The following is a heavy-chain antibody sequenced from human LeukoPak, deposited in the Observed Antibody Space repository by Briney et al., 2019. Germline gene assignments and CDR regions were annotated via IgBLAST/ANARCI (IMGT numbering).Heavy chain of an antibody. CDR1: GYTFTSYG. D-gene: IGHD3-22*01. CDR3: ARVDYDSSGYYYGVIDY. V-gene: IGHV1-18*01. CDR2: ISAYNGNT. J-gene: IGHJ4*02. Sequence: GASVKVSCKASGYTFTSYGISWVRQAPGQGLEWMGWISAYNGNTNYAQKLQGRVTMTTDTSTSTAYMELRSLRSDDTAVYYCARVDYDSSGYYYGVIDYWGQGTLVTVSS.